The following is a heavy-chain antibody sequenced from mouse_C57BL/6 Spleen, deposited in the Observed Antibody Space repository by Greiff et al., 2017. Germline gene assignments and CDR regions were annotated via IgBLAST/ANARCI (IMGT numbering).Heavy chain of an antibody. Sequence: EVKVEESGGGLVQPGGSMKLSCAASGFTFSDAWMDWVRQSPEKGLEWVAEIRNKANNHATYYAESVKGRFTISRDDSKSSVHLQLNSLRAADTGIYYCTKYPYDYEEGYAMGYWGQGPSVTVST. CDR3: TKYPYDYEEGYAMGY. J-gene: IGHJ4*01. D-gene: IGHD2-4*01. CDR2: IRNKANNHAT. CDR1: GFTFSDAW. V-gene: IGHV6-6*01.